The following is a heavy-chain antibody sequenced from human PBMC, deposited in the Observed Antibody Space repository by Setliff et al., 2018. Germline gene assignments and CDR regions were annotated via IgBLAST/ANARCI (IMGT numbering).Heavy chain of an antibody. V-gene: IGHV1-18*01. Sequence: ASVKVSCKASGYTFTSYGISWVRQAPGQGLEWMGWINAGNGNTKYSQKFQGRVTLTRDTSTSTAYMELRSLRSDDTAVYYCARDGCSSTSCYWGWYYYGMDVWGQGTTVTVSS. CDR2: INAGNGNT. CDR1: GYTFTSYG. J-gene: IGHJ6*02. CDR3: ARDGCSSTSCYWGWYYYGMDV. D-gene: IGHD2-2*01.